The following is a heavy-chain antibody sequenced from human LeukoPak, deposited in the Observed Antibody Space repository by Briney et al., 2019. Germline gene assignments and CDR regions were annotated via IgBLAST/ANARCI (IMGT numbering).Heavy chain of an antibody. V-gene: IGHV1-69*05. Sequence: SVKVSCKASGGTFSSYAISWVRQAPGQGLEWMGGIIPIFGTANYAQKFQGRVTITTDESTSTAYMELSSLRSEDTAVYYCARVFPDWSYYYYMDVWGKGTTVTVSS. D-gene: IGHD2-21*01. J-gene: IGHJ6*03. CDR3: ARVFPDWSYYYYMDV. CDR1: GGTFSSYA. CDR2: IIPIFGTA.